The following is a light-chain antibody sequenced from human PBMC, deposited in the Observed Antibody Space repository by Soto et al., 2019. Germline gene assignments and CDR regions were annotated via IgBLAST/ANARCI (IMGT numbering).Light chain of an antibody. CDR2: AAS. CDR3: QNYGTSTRT. CDR1: QSVSATY. J-gene: IGKJ1*01. V-gene: IGKV3-20*01. Sequence: EIVLTQSPGTLSLSPGESATLSCRATQSVSATYLAWYQQKPGQAPRLLIYAASSSATDIPDRFSGSGSGTDFTLAISRLEPEDFAVNWCQNYGTSTRTFGQGTKVEIK.